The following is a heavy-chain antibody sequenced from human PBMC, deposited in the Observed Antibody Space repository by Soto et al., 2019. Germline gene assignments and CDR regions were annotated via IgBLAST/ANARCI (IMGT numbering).Heavy chain of an antibody. V-gene: IGHV4-31*03. J-gene: IGHJ4*02. CDR3: ARGVRGYSGYVPPDY. D-gene: IGHD5-12*01. CDR1: GGSIISGGYY. Sequence: QVHLQESGPGLVKPSQTLSLTCTVSGGSIISGGYYWSWIRQHPGKGLEWIGYIYYNGSPYYNPSLKSRVTISLDTSKNQFSMILRSETAADTAVYYCARGVRGYSGYVPPDYWGQGTLVTVSS. CDR2: IYYNGSP.